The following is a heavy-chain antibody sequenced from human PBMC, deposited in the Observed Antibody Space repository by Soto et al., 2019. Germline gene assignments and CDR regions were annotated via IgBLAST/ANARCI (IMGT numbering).Heavy chain of an antibody. Sequence: QVQLQESGPGLVKPSETLSLTCTVSGDSISTYYWSWIRQPPGKGLEWIGYIYYSGSTTYNPSLTSRVTISIDTPKNQFSLEMSSVTAADTAVYYCARVAAVASTPYSWFDPWGQGTLVSVSS. CDR1: GDSISTYY. D-gene: IGHD2-15*01. J-gene: IGHJ5*02. V-gene: IGHV4-59*13. CDR3: ARVAAVASTPYSWFDP. CDR2: IYYSGST.